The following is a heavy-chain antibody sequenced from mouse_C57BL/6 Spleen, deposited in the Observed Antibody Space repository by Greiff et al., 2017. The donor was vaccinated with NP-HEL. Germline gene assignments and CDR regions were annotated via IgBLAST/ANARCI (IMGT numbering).Heavy chain of an antibody. D-gene: IGHD1-1*01. CDR3: TNTTVGYFDV. J-gene: IGHJ1*03. CDR2: IDPETGGT. CDR1: GYTFTDYE. V-gene: IGHV1-15*01. Sequence: QVQLKQSGAELVRPGASVTLSCKASGYTFTDYEMHWVKQTPVHGLEWIGAIDPETGGTAYNQKFKGKAILTADKSSSTAYMELRSLTSEDSAVYYCTNTTVGYFDVWGTGTTVTVSS.